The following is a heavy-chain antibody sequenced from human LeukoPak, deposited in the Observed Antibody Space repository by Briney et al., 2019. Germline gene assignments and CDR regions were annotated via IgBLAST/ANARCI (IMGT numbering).Heavy chain of an antibody. Sequence: GASVKVSCKASGGSFSSSAISWLREAPGQGLLWLGGITPIFGTVNYAQSFQGRVSITADESTSTVYMELSSLRSEDTAVYYCAREEGYMVRGVIGYYYYYGMDVWGQGTTVTVSS. CDR1: GGSFSSSA. CDR2: ITPIFGTV. D-gene: IGHD3-10*01. V-gene: IGHV1-69*13. J-gene: IGHJ6*02. CDR3: AREEGYMVRGVIGYYYYYGMDV.